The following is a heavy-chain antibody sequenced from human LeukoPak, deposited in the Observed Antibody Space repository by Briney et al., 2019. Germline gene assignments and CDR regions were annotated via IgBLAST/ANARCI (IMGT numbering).Heavy chain of an antibody. D-gene: IGHD5-18*01. J-gene: IGHJ4*02. Sequence: SETLSLTCAVYGGSFSGYYWSWIRQPPGKGLEWIGEINHSGSTNYNPSLKSRVTISVDTSKNQFSLKLSSVTAADTAVYYCARATSTAMVRDYFDYWGQGTLVTVSS. CDR3: ARATSTAMVRDYFDY. V-gene: IGHV4-34*01. CDR1: GGSFSGYY. CDR2: INHSGST.